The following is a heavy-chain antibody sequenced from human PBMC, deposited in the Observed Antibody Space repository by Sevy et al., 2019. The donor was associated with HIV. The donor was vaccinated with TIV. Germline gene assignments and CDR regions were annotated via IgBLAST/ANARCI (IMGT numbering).Heavy chain of an antibody. J-gene: IGHJ4*02. CDR1: GFTFSSYS. CDR3: AKDQGGSYYFALDYFDY. D-gene: IGHD1-26*01. CDR2: ISGSGGST. V-gene: IGHV3-23*01. Sequence: GALRPSCATSGFTFSSYSMSWVRQAPGKGLEWVSAISGSGGSTYYADSVKGRFTISRDNSKNTLYLQMNSLRAEDTAVYYCAKDQGGSYYFALDYFDYWGQGTLVTVSS.